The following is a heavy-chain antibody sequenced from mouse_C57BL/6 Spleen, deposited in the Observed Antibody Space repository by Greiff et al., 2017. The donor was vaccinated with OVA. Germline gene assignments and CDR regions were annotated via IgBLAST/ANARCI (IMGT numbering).Heavy chain of an antibody. V-gene: IGHV2-6*03. CDR3: ASHYYGSSPYAMDY. Sequence: VKVVESGPGLVAPSQSLSITCTVSGFSLTSYGVHWVRQPPGKGLEWLVVIWSDGSTTYNSALNSRLSISKDNSKSQVFLKMNSLQTDDTAMYYCASHYYGSSPYAMDYWGQGTSVTVSS. J-gene: IGHJ4*01. CDR2: IWSDGST. CDR1: GFSLTSYG. D-gene: IGHD1-1*01.